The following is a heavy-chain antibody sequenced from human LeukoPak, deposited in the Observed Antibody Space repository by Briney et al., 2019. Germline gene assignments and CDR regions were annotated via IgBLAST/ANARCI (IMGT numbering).Heavy chain of an antibody. V-gene: IGHV3-23*01. CDR3: AGGGYTYGLY. CDR2: VSGTGGTT. CDR1: GFTFTSYG. Sequence: GSLRLSCAASGFTFTSYGMSWVRQAPGKGLEWVSSVSGTGGTTYYADSVKGRFTISRDNSQNTLFLQMNSLRAEDTAVYYCAGGGYTYGLYWGQGDLVTVSS. D-gene: IGHD5-18*01. J-gene: IGHJ4*02.